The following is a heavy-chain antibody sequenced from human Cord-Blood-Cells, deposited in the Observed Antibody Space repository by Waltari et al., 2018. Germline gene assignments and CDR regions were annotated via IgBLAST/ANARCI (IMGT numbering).Heavy chain of an antibody. CDR1: GYTFTGYY. Sequence: QVQLVRSGAEVKKPGASVKVSCKASGYTFTGYYMHWVRQAPGQGLEWMGWINPNSGGTNYAQKFQGRVTMTRDTSISTAYMELSRLRSDDTAVYYCARDVSSEYYYDSSGYYYGYWGQGTLVTVSS. CDR2: INPNSGGT. J-gene: IGHJ4*02. D-gene: IGHD3-22*01. CDR3: ARDVSSEYYYDSSGYYYGY. V-gene: IGHV1-2*02.